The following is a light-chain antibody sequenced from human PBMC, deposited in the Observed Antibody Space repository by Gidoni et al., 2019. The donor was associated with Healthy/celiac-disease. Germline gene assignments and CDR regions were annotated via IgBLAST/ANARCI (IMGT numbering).Light chain of an antibody. Sequence: EIVLTQSPGTLSLSPGERATLSCRASQSVSSSYLAWYQQKPGQSPRLLIYGASSRATCIPDRFSGSGSGTDFTLTISRLEPEVFAVYYCQQYGSSPKTFGQGTKLEIK. CDR1: QSVSSSY. CDR3: QQYGSSPKT. J-gene: IGKJ1*01. CDR2: GAS. V-gene: IGKV3-20*01.